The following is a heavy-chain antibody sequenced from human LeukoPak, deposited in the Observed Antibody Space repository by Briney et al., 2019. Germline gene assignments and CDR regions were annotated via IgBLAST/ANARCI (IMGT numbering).Heavy chain of an antibody. CDR3: ARAFNYYGSGGYFLSAYFDY. Sequence: SETLSLTCTVSGGSISSSSYYWGWIRKPPGKGLEWIGSIYYSGSTYYNPSLKSRVTISVDKSKNQFSLKLSSVTAAGKAVYYCARAFNYYGSGGYFLSAYFDYWGQGTLVTVSS. CDR2: IYYSGST. V-gene: IGHV4-39*07. J-gene: IGHJ4*02. D-gene: IGHD3-10*01. CDR1: GGSISSSSYY.